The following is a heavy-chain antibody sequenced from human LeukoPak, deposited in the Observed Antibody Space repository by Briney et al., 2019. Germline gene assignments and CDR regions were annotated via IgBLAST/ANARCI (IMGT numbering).Heavy chain of an antibody. CDR1: GYTFTSYY. D-gene: IGHD2-2*01. CDR3: ARDPGRRDQLLPHDY. CDR2: INPSGGST. V-gene: IGHV1-46*01. Sequence: ASVKVSCKASGYTFTSYYMHWVRQAPGQGLEWMGIINPSGGSTSYAQKFQGRVTMTRDTSTSTVYMELSSLRSEDTAVYYCARDPGRRDQLLPHDYWGQGTLVTVSS. J-gene: IGHJ4*02.